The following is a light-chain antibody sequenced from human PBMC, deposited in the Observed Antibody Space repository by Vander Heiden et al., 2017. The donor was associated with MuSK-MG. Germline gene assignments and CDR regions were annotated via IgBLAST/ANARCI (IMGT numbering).Light chain of an antibody. J-gene: IGKJ1*01. CDR3: QKYNSAPRT. Sequence: DIQMTQPPSSLSASVGDRVTITCRASQGISNYLAWYQQKPGKVPKLLIYAASTLQSGVPSRFSLQPEDVATYYCQKYNSAPRTFGQGTKVEIK. V-gene: IGKV1-27*01. CDR2: AAS. CDR1: QGISNY.